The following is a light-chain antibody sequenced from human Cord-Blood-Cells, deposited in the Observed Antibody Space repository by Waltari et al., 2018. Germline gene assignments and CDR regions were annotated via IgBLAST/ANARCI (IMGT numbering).Light chain of an antibody. V-gene: IGKV3-11*01. Sequence: DIVLTQSPATLSLSPGERATLSCRASQRVSSYLAWYQQKPGQAPRLLIYDASNRATGIPARFSGSGSGTDFTLTSSSLEPEDFAVYYCQQRSNWPPWTFGQGTKVEIK. CDR2: DAS. CDR1: QRVSSY. CDR3: QQRSNWPPWT. J-gene: IGKJ1*01.